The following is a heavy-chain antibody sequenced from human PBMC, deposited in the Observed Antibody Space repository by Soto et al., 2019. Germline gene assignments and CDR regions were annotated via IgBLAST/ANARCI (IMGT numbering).Heavy chain of an antibody. V-gene: IGHV6-1*01. CDR1: GDSVSSNSAG. J-gene: IGHJ4*01. D-gene: IGHD1-26*01. Sequence: SQTLSLTCAITGDSVSSNSAGWSWVRQSPSRGLEWLGRTYYRSKWYYEYAVSVRGRITINPDTSKNQYSLQLNSVTPEDTTVYFCARGEQYSGRIFDYWGQGTLVTVSS. CDR3: ARGEQYSGRIFDY. CDR2: TYYRSKWYY.